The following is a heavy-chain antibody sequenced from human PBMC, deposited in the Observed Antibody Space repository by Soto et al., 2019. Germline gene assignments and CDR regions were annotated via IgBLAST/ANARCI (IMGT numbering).Heavy chain of an antibody. Sequence: SVKVSCKASGGTFSSYAISWVRQAPGQGLEWMGGIIPIFGTANYAQKFQGRVTITADESTSTAYMELSSLRSEDTAVYYCAIGSSSGITMAYYGMAVWGQGTTVTVSS. CDR1: GGTFSSYA. V-gene: IGHV1-69*13. J-gene: IGHJ6*02. CDR3: AIGSSSGITMAYYGMAV. CDR2: IIPIFGTA. D-gene: IGHD3-10*01.